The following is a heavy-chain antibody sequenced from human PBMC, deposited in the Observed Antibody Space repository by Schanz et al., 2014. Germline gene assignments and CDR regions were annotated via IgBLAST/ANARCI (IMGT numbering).Heavy chain of an antibody. CDR2: ISYDGSNK. V-gene: IGHV3-30*04. CDR1: GFTFSSYA. CDR3: ARVRSGWNDGFDI. Sequence: QVQLVESGGCVVQPRRSLRLSCAASGFTFSSYAMHWVRQAPGKGLEWVAVISYDGSNKYYADSVKGRFTISRDNSKNTLYLQINSLRAEDTAVYYCARVRSGWNDGFDIWGQGTMVTVSS. J-gene: IGHJ3*02. D-gene: IGHD6-19*01.